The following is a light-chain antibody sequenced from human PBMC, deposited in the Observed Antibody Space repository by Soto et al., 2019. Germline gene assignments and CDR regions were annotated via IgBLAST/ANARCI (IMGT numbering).Light chain of an antibody. CDR2: EVN. J-gene: IGLJ3*02. CDR3: CSYAGSYTFVL. Sequence: QSALTQPASVSGSPGQSITISCTGTTRDVGGYNFVSWYQQYPGKAPKLIIYEVNNRPSGVSNRFSGSKSGNTASLTISGLQAEDEAAYYCCSYAGSYTFVLFGGGTKLTVL. V-gene: IGLV2-14*01. CDR1: TRDVGGYNF.